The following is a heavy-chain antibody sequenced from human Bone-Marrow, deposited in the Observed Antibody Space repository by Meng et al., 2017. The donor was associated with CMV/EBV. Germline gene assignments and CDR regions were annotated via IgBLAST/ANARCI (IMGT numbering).Heavy chain of an antibody. CDR2: ISSSGSTI. Sequence: GESLKISCAASGFTFSDYYMSWIRQAPGKGLEWVSYISSSGSTIYYADSVKGRFTISRDNAKNSLYLQMNSLRAEDTAVYYCARVVGATPYGMDVWGQGTMVTVSS. D-gene: IGHD1-26*01. CDR3: ARVVGATPYGMDV. J-gene: IGHJ6*02. CDR1: GFTFSDYY. V-gene: IGHV3-11*01.